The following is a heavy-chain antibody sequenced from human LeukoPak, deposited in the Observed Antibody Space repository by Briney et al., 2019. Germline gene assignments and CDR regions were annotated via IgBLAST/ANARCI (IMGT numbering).Heavy chain of an antibody. CDR3: AKLKEEEY. Sequence: ASVNVSCKASGYTFTSYAMHWVRQAPGQRLEWMGWINAGNGNTKYSQKFQGRVTITRDTSTSTVYMELSSLRSEDTAVYYCAKLKEEEYWGQGTLVTVSS. CDR1: GYTFTSYA. V-gene: IGHV1-3*01. CDR2: INAGNGNT. D-gene: IGHD5-24*01. J-gene: IGHJ4*02.